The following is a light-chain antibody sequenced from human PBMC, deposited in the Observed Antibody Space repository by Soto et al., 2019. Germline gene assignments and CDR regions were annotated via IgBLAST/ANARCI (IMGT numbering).Light chain of an antibody. J-gene: IGKJ4*01. Sequence: DIQITQSPSTLSASVGDRFTITRVASQSINNWLAWYQQKPGKAPKLLIFDAFSLESGVPFRFSGSGFGTEFTLTISSLQPDDSATYYCQQYKTYSLTVGGGTKVENK. CDR2: DAF. V-gene: IGKV1-5*01. CDR1: QSINNW. CDR3: QQYKTYSLT.